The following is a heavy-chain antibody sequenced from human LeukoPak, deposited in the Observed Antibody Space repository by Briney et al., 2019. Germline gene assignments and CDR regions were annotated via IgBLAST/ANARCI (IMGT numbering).Heavy chain of an antibody. D-gene: IGHD3-10*01. CDR3: ARGYYGSGSYYNRRFDY. Sequence: GASVKVSCKASGYTFTGYYMHWVRQAPGQGLEWMGWINPNSGGTNYAQMFQGRVTMTTDTSTSTAYMELRSLRSEDTAVYYCARGYYGSGSYYNRRFDYWGQGTLVTVSS. J-gene: IGHJ4*02. CDR2: INPNSGGT. V-gene: IGHV1-2*02. CDR1: GYTFTGYY.